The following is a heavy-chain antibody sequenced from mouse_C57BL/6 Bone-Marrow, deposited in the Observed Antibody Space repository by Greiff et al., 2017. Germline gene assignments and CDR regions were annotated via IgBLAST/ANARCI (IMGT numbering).Heavy chain of an antibody. CDR3: ARRSSGYWFAY. Sequence: QVQLQQPGAELVKPGASVKLSCKASGYTFTSYWLHWVKQRPGQGLEWIGMIHPNSGSTNYNEKFKSKATLTVDKSSSPAYMQLSSLTSEDSAVYYCARRSSGYWFAYWGQGTLVTVSA. V-gene: IGHV1-64*01. D-gene: IGHD3-2*02. J-gene: IGHJ3*01. CDR2: IHPNSGST. CDR1: GYTFTSYW.